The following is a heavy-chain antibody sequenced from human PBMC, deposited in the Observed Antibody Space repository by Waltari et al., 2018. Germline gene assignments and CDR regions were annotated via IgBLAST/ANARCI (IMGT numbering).Heavy chain of an antibody. CDR2: IGWDAGST. Sequence: EVQLVESGGVVVQPGGSLRLSCASSGFTFDDYAMHWVRQPPGKGLEWVSLIGWDAGSTFYADSVKGRFTIFRDNTKNSLYLQMSSLRADDTALYYCARGSGYSYYYAMDVWGQGTKVTVSS. D-gene: IGHD1-26*01. CDR3: ARGSGYSYYYAMDV. CDR1: GFTFDDYA. V-gene: IGHV3-43D*04. J-gene: IGHJ6*02.